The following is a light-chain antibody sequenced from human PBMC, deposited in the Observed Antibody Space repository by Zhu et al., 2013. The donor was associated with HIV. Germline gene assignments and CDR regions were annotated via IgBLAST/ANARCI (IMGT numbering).Light chain of an antibody. CDR1: SSNIGSNT. V-gene: IGLV1-44*01. CDR2: SNN. J-gene: IGLJ2*01. CDR3: AAWDDSLNGHVV. Sequence: QSVLTQPPSASGTPGQRVTISCSGSSSNIGSNTVNWYQQLPGTAPKLLIYSNNQRPSGVPDRFSGSKSGTSASLAINGLQSEDEADYYCAAWDDSLNGHVVFGGGTKLTVL.